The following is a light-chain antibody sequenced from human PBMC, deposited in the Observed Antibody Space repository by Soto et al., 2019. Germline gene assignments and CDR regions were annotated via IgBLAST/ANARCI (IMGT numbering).Light chain of an antibody. CDR1: TSNIGNNV. J-gene: IGLJ3*02. CDR3: AAWDDSLNGRGV. Sequence: QSVLTQPPSASGTPGQRVTISCSGSTSNIGNNVVNWYQQRPGTAPKLLISTNNQRPSGVPDRFSGSKSGTSASLTITGLQSDDEAGYYCAAWDDSLNGRGVFGGGTQLTVL. CDR2: TNN. V-gene: IGLV1-44*01.